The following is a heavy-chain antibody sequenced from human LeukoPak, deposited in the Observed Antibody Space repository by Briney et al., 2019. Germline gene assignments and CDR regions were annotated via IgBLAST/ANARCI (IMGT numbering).Heavy chain of an antibody. J-gene: IGHJ6*03. CDR2: IRSDGINK. V-gene: IGHV3-30*02. CDR1: GFTFSNYG. CDR3: ARDPYSGNYGNYFYYYMDV. D-gene: IGHD1-26*01. Sequence: PGGSLRLSCAASGFTFSNYGMHWVRQAPGKGLEWVAFIRSDGINKYHADSVKGRFTISRDNAKNSLYLQMNSLGPEDTAVYYCARDPYSGNYGNYFYYYMDVWGKGTTVTISS.